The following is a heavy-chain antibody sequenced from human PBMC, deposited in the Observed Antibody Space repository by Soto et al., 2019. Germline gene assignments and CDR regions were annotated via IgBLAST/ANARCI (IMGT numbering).Heavy chain of an antibody. Sequence: QVQLQESGPGLVQPSQTLSLTCTVSGGSISSGGYYWSWIRQHPGTGLEWSGHISYSGSTYYNTSLKSRVTILVDTSRNQFSLIVNSVTAGDTAVYYCARGVLHWGQGTLVTVSS. CDR2: ISYSGST. J-gene: IGHJ4*01. CDR3: ARGVLH. V-gene: IGHV4-31*03. CDR1: GGSISSGGYY.